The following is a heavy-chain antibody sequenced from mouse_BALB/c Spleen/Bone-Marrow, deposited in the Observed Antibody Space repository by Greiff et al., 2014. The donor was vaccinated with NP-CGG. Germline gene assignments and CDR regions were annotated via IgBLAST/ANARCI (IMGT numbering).Heavy chain of an antibody. CDR2: ISTYSGNT. J-gene: IGHJ4*01. CDR3: AGRGYDVAIDY. V-gene: IGHV1S137*01. Sequence: VQLQQSGSELVRPGVSVRISCKGSGYRFTSYAMHWVKQRHAQGLEWIGVISTYSGNTNYNQKFKGKATMTVDKSSSTAYMELARLTSEDSAIYYCAGRGYDVAIDYWGQGTSVTVSS. D-gene: IGHD2-14*01. CDR1: GYRFTSYA.